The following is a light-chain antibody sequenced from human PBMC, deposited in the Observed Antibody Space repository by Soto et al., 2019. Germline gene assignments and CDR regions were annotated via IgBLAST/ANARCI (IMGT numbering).Light chain of an antibody. CDR3: CSDAGSYSYV. J-gene: IGLJ1*01. V-gene: IGLV2-11*01. Sequence: QSALTQPRSVSGSPGQSVAISCTGTSSDVGGYNYVSWYQQHPGKAPKLMIYDVTKRPSGVPDRFSASKSGNTASLTISGLQADDEADYYCCSDAGSYSYVFGTGTKLTVL. CDR1: SSDVGGYNY. CDR2: DVT.